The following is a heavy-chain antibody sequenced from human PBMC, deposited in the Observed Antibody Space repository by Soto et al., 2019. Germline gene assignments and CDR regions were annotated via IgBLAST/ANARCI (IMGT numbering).Heavy chain of an antibody. D-gene: IGHD3-10*01. CDR2: IYPGDSDT. J-gene: IGHJ6*03. CDR1: GYSFTSYW. CDR3: ARHYPQIGSGSPSENYYMDV. Sequence: PGESLKISCKGSGYSFTSYWIGWVRQMPGKGLEWMGIIYPGDSDTRYSPSFQGQVTISADKSISTAYLQWSSLKASDTAMYYCARHYPQIGSGSPSENYYMDVWGKGTTVTVSS. V-gene: IGHV5-51*01.